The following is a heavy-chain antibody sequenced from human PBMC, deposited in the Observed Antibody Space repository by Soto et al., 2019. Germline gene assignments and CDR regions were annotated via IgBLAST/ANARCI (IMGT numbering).Heavy chain of an antibody. J-gene: IGHJ4*02. CDR2: IVPIFGTA. V-gene: IGHV1-69*01. D-gene: IGHD2-2*02. Sequence: QVQLVQSGAEVKKPGSSVKVSCKASGGTFSNHAINWVRQAPGQGLEWMGGIVPIFGTANYAQKFQGRVTITADESTGTAYMELSSLRSEDTALYYCARWVGYCTSASCYTPLDYWGQGTLVTVSS. CDR1: GGTFSNHA. CDR3: ARWVGYCTSASCYTPLDY.